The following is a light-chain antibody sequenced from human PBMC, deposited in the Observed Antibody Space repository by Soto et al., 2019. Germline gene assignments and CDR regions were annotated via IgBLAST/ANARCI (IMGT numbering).Light chain of an antibody. Sequence: DIQMTQSPSTLSGSVGDRGTITCRASQTISSWLAWYQQKPGQAPKLPIYKASTLKSGVPSRFSGSGSGTEFTLTISSLQPDDFATYYCQHYNSYSEAFGQGTKV. V-gene: IGKV1-5*03. J-gene: IGKJ1*01. CDR1: QTISSW. CDR2: KAS. CDR3: QHYNSYSEA.